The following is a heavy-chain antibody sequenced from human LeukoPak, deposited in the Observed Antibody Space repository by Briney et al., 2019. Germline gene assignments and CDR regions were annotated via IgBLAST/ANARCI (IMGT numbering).Heavy chain of an antibody. Sequence: GGSLRLSCAVSGVTFSTYGMHWVRQAPGKGLEWVAFISYDGSNKYYADSVKGRFTISRDNSKNTLYLEMNSLRPEDTALYCCAKDYSSSADYFDFWGQGTLVTVSS. CDR3: AKDYSSSADYFDF. CDR2: ISYDGSNK. CDR1: GVTFSTYG. V-gene: IGHV3-30*18. J-gene: IGHJ4*02. D-gene: IGHD6-13*01.